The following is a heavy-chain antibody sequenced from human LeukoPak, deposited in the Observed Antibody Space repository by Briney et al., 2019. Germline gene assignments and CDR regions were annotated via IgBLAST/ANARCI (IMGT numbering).Heavy chain of an antibody. CDR1: GVSISSSGFY. D-gene: IGHD6-19*01. CDR3: VKHLSVADAFDV. J-gene: IGHJ3*01. Sequence: SETLSLTCSVSGVSISSSGFYWGWLRQPRGEGLEWIASVFFRGATYDNPSLEGRVAIGVDTSKNQISLNLTSVTAADTAMYYCVKHLSVADAFDVWGPGTVVTVSS. CDR2: VFFRGAT. V-gene: IGHV4-39*01.